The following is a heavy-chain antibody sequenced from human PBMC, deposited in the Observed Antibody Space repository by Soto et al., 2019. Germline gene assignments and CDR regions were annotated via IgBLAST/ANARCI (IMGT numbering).Heavy chain of an antibody. CDR2: ISAGSLFI. J-gene: IGHJ4*02. Sequence: EVQLVESGGGLVKPGESLRISCAGSGFTFSAYNINWVRQAPGKGLEWVSSISAGSLFIYQPDSMKGRFTISRDDARNSVFLQMNSLTVDDTAVYYCARSPGIGVRGDFWGQGTLVTVSS. CDR3: ARSPGIGVRGDF. V-gene: IGHV3-21*01. D-gene: IGHD3-16*01. CDR1: GFTFSAYN.